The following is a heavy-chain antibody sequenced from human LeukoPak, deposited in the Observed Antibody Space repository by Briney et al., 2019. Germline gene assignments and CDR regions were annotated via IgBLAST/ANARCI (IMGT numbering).Heavy chain of an antibody. CDR2: IYDSGSI. Sequence: PSETLSLTCTVSGGSISSSSYYWGWIRQPPGKGLEWIGSIYDSGSIYYNPSLKSRLTISEDTSKNQFSLKLSSVTAADTAVYYCARDKGSSWPNDAFDIWGQGTMVTVSS. CDR3: ARDKGSSWPNDAFDI. D-gene: IGHD6-13*01. CDR1: GGSISSSSYY. J-gene: IGHJ3*02. V-gene: IGHV4-39*01.